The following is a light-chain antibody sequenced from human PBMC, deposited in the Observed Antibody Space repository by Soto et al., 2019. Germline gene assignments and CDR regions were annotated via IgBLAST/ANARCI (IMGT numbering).Light chain of an antibody. V-gene: IGKV1-5*01. CDR2: DAS. CDR1: QSVSGW. CDR3: QQYGSSST. J-gene: IGKJ5*01. Sequence: DIQMTQSPSTLSASVGDTVTVTCRASQSVSGWLAWYQQKPGEAPKLLIYDASNRATGIPARFSGSGSGTDFTLTISRLEPDDFAVYYCQQYGSSSTFGQGTRLEIK.